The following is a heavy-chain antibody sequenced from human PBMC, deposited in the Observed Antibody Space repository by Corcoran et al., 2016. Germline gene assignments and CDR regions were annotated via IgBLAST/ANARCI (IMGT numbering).Heavy chain of an antibody. J-gene: IGHJ1*01. Sequence: QVQLQQWGAGLLKPSETLSLTCAVYGGSFSGYYWSWIRQPPGKGLEWIGEINHSGSTNYNPSLKSRVTISVDTSKNQFSLKLSSVTAADTAVYYCARGRRLSRSSGWYGVFFQHWGQGTLVTVSS. V-gene: IGHV4-34*01. CDR1: GGSFSGYY. CDR3: ARGRRLSRSSGWYGVFFQH. D-gene: IGHD6-19*01. CDR2: INHSGST.